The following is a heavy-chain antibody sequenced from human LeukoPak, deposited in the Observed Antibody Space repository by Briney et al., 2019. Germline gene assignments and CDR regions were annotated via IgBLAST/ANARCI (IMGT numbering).Heavy chain of an antibody. V-gene: IGHV4-59*01. CDR2: IYYSGST. CDR3: ARGIFPDY. Sequence: SGTLSLTCTVSGGSISSYYWSWIRQPPGKGLEWIGYIYYSGSTNYNPSLKSRVTISVDTSKNQFSLKLSSVTAADTAVYYCARGIFPDYWGQGTLVTVSS. J-gene: IGHJ4*02. D-gene: IGHD2-15*01. CDR1: GGSISSYY.